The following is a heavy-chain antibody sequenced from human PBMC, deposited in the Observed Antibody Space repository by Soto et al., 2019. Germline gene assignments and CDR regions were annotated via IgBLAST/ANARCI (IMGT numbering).Heavy chain of an antibody. Sequence: GGSLRLSCAASGFTFGSYGMHWVRQAPGKGLEWVSVISDDGSNTYYADSVKGRFTISRDKYKNTLYLQMNSLRAEDTAVYCCGTGAQPGYDILTGEEGMDYWGQGTTVTVSS. CDR3: GTGAQPGYDILTGEEGMDY. CDR1: GFTFGSYG. V-gene: IGHV3-30*03. CDR2: ISDDGSNT. D-gene: IGHD3-9*01. J-gene: IGHJ6*02.